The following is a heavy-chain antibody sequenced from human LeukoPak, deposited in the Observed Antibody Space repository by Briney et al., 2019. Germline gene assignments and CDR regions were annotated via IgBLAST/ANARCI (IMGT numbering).Heavy chain of an antibody. CDR3: ARDPFPTYYYDSSGYSDTNWFDP. J-gene: IGHJ5*02. V-gene: IGHV1-18*01. CDR2: ISAYNGNT. D-gene: IGHD3-22*01. CDR1: GYTFTSCG. Sequence: ASVKVSCKASGYTFTSCGISWVRQAPGQGLEWMGWISAYNGNTNYAQKLQGRVTMTTGTSTSTAYMELRSLRSDDTAVYYCARDPFPTYYYDSSGYSDTNWFDPWGQGTLVTVSS.